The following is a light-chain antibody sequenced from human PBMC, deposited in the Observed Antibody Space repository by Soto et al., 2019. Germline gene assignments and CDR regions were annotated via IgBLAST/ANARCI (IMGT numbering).Light chain of an antibody. CDR1: QSVIRNY. CDR3: QKYDTSPYD. J-gene: IGKJ2*01. CDR2: GAS. Sequence: EGMLTQSPGTLSLSPGEGAILSCRSSQSVIRNYLAWYQKKPGQAPRLLIYGASSRATGIPDRFSGSGSGTGFTLTISILEPEDFAVYYCQKYDTSPYDFGQATKLEI. V-gene: IGKV3-20*01.